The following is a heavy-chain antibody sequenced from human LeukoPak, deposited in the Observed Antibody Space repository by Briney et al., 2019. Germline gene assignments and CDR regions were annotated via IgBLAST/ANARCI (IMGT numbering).Heavy chain of an antibody. J-gene: IGHJ6*03. D-gene: IGHD6-19*01. CDR3: ARASGWYERGPDHYYYYMDV. Sequence: GGSLRLSCAASGFTFSSYTMNWVRQAPGKGLQSVSSISSSSSYIYYADSLKGRFTIFRDNAKNSLYLQMNSLRAEDRAVYYCARASGWYERGPDHYYYYMDVWGKGTTVTVSS. CDR1: GFTFSSYT. CDR2: ISSSSSYI. V-gene: IGHV3-21*01.